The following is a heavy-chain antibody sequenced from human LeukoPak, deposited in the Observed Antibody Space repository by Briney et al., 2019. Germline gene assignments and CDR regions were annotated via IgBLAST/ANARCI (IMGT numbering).Heavy chain of an antibody. CDR3: ARDRKMAAAGRGRGRNWFDP. V-gene: IGHV3-21*01. CDR1: GFTFSSYS. CDR2: ISSSSSYI. J-gene: IGHJ5*02. D-gene: IGHD6-13*01. Sequence: PGGSLRLSCAASGFTFSSYSMNWVRQAPGKGLEWVSSISSSSSYIYYADSVKGRFTISRDIAKNSLYLQMNSLRAEDTAVYYCARDRKMAAAGRGRGRNWFDPWGQGTLVTVSS.